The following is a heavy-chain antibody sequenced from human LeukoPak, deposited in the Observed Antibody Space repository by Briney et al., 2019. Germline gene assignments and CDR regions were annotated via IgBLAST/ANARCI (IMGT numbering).Heavy chain of an antibody. CDR2: ISSSSSYI. D-gene: IGHD5-12*01. CDR3: ARAGDIVATGGFDY. J-gene: IGHJ4*02. V-gene: IGHV3-21*01. Sequence: GGSLRLSCAASGFTFSSYSMNWVRQAPGKGLEWVSSISSSSSYIYYADSVKGRFNISRDNAKNSLYLQMNSLRAEDTAVYYCARAGDIVATGGFDYWGQGTLVTVSS. CDR1: GFTFSSYS.